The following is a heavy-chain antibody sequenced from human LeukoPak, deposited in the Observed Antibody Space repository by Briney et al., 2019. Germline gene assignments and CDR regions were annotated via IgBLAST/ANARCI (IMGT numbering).Heavy chain of an antibody. J-gene: IGHJ1*01. CDR3: AAPVAGTRYFQH. D-gene: IGHD6-19*01. Sequence: GASVKVSCKASGGTFSSYAISWVRQAPGQGLEWMGGIIPIFGTANYAQKFQGRVTITADESTSTAYMELSSLRSEDTAVYYCAAPVAGTRYFQHWGQGTLVTVSS. CDR2: IIPIFGTA. CDR1: GGTFSSYA. V-gene: IGHV1-69*13.